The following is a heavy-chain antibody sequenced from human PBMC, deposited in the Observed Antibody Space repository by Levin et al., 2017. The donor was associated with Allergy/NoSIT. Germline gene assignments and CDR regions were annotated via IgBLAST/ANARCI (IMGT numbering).Heavy chain of an antibody. CDR1: GFTFSNYW. CDR3: ARDVGATFSLYFDY. J-gene: IGHJ4*02. D-gene: IGHD1-26*01. V-gene: IGHV3-74*01. CDR2: INSDGSST. Sequence: GESLKISCAASGFTFSNYWMHWVRQAPGKGLVWVSRINSDGSSTSYADSVKGRFTISRDNAKNTLYLQMNSLRAEDTAVYYCARDVGATFSLYFDYWGQGTLVTVSS.